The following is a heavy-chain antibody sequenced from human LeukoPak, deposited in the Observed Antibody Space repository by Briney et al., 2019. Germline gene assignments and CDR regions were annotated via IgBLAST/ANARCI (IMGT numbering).Heavy chain of an antibody. CDR1: GFTFSSYE. J-gene: IGHJ5*02. CDR3: ARENYGDYDP. D-gene: IGHD4-17*01. V-gene: IGHV3-48*03. Sequence: GGSLRLSCAASGFTFSSYEMNWVRQAPGKGLEWVSYISSSGSTIYYADSVKGRFTISRDNAKNSLYLQMNSLRAEDTAVYYCARENYGDYDPWGQGTLVTVSS. CDR2: ISSSGSTI.